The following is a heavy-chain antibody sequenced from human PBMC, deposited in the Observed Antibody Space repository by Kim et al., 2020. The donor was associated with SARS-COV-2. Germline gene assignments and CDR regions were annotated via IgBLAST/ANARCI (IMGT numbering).Heavy chain of an antibody. CDR2: ITKSSTTI. J-gene: IGHJ3*02. D-gene: IGHD3-16*01. CDR1: GFTFSAYD. CDR3: VRDRMGGAFDI. V-gene: IGHV3-48*02. Sequence: GGSLRLSCATSGFTFSAYDMNWVRQAPGKGLEWLSFITKSSTTIYYADSVKGRFTTSRDNAKNSLHLQMNSLKDEDTAVYHCVRDRMGGAFDIWGQGT.